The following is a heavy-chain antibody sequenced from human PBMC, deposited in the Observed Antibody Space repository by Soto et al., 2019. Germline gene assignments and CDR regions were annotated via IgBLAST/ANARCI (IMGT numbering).Heavy chain of an antibody. J-gene: IGHJ5*02. CDR3: ARDDSSGPGRFER. V-gene: IGHV1-18*01. D-gene: IGHD3-22*01. Sequence: QVQLVQSGAEVKKPGASVKVSCKASGYTFTTCGISWVRQAPGQGLEWMGWISAYSGNTDYTQKDQGRVTMTTDTSTSTAYMELRSLRSDDTAVYYCARDDSSGPGRFERWGQGTMVTVSS. CDR1: GYTFTTCG. CDR2: ISAYSGNT.